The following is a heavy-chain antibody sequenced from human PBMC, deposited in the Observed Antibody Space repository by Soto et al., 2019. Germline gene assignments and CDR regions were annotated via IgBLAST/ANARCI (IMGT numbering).Heavy chain of an antibody. D-gene: IGHD3-3*01. CDR3: ARDETHDFWSGYYVYYYYGMDV. CDR2: IYHSGST. J-gene: IGHJ6*02. Sequence: SETLSLTCAVSGYSISSGYYWGWIRQPPGKGLEWIGSIYHSGSTYYNPSLKSRVTISVDTSKNQFSLKLSSVTAADTAVYYCARDETHDFWSGYYVYYYYGMDVWGQGTTVTVSS. V-gene: IGHV4-38-2*02. CDR1: GYSISSGYY.